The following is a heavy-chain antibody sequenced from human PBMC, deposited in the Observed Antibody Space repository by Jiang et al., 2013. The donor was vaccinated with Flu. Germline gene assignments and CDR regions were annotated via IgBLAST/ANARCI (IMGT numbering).Heavy chain of an antibody. CDR2: ISSSGGST. Sequence: ASGFPFSSYAMSWVRQAPGRGLEWVSGISSSGGSTYYADSVKGRFTISRDNSKNTLYLQMNSLRAEDTALYYCARGRYCSSTSCYIDYWGQGTLVTVSS. CDR3: ARGRYCSSTSCYIDY. J-gene: IGHJ4*02. V-gene: IGHV3-23*01. CDR1: GFPFSSYA. D-gene: IGHD2-2*02.